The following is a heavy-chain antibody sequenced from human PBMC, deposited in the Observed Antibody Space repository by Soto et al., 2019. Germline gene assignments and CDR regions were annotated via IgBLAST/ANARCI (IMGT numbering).Heavy chain of an antibody. CDR2: IISIFGTA. J-gene: IGHJ6*04. CDR3: AGGGNDYVWGSRHYYYRMDV. D-gene: IGHD3-16*01. CDR1: GGTFSSYA. Sequence: QVQLVQSGAEVKKPGSSVKVSCKASGGTFSSYAISWVRQAPGQGLEWMGGIISIFGTANYAQKFQGRVTIAANESTSTACMELSSLRSEDTAVYYCAGGGNDYVWGSRHYYYRMDVWGKGTTVTVSS. V-gene: IGHV1-69*01.